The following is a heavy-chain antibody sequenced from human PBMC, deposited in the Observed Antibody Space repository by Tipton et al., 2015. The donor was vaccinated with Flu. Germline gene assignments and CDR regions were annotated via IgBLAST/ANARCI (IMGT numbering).Heavy chain of an antibody. J-gene: IGHJ4*02. Sequence: RSLRLSCAASGFTFSSDAMHWVRQAPGKGLEWVAFISYDGSNSNYADSAKGRFTISRDNSKNTLHLQMNSLRAEDTAVYYCARVGYTWYYLEYWGQGTLVTVSS. CDR1: GFTFSSDA. V-gene: IGHV3-30-3*01. CDR3: ARVGYTWYYLEY. D-gene: IGHD5-18*01. CDR2: ISYDGSNS.